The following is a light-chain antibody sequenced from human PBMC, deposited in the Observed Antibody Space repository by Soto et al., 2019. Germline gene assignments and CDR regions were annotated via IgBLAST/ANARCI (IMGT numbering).Light chain of an antibody. CDR3: QQSYSSVRS. CDR1: QSINIY. Sequence: DIQMTQSPSSLSLSVGDRVAITCRASQSINIYLNWYQQKPGEAPKLLIYGASSLQSGVPSRFSGSGSGTEFPLTIRSPQPEDFATYYCQQSYSSVRSFGQGTKVEI. J-gene: IGKJ1*01. CDR2: GAS. V-gene: IGKV1-39*01.